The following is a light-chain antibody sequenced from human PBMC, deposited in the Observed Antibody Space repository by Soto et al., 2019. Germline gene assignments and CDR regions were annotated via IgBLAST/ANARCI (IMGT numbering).Light chain of an antibody. CDR1: QDISNY. Sequence: IQMTQSPSSLSASVGDRVSITCQASQDISNYLNWYQQKPGKAPKLLIYAASSLQSGVPSRFSGSGSGTDFTLTISSLQPEDFATYYCLQDYNYPWTFCQGTKVDIK. J-gene: IGKJ1*01. V-gene: IGKV1-6*01. CDR2: AAS. CDR3: LQDYNYPWT.